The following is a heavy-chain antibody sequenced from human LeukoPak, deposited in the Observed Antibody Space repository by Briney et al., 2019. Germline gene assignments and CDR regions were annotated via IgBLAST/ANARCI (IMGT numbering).Heavy chain of an antibody. Sequence: GGSLRLSCAASGFTFSSYAMHWVRQAPGKGLEWVAVISYDGSNKYYADSVKGRFTISRDNAKNSLYLQMNSLRVEDRCESPPMRSGLLGDFWGQGTLVTVSS. D-gene: IGHD3-3*01. V-gene: IGHV3-30-3*01. CDR1: GFTFSSYA. CDR3: MRSGLLGDF. CDR2: ISYDGSNK. J-gene: IGHJ4*02.